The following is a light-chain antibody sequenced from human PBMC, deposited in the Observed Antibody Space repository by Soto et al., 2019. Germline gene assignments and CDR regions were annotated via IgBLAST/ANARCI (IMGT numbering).Light chain of an antibody. Sequence: QSALTQPASVSGSPGQSITISCTGTSSDVGGFNYVSWYQQHPGKAPKLMIYDVTNRPSGVSYRFSGSKSGNTASLTISGLHAEDEADYYCNSYTSRSTYVFGTGTKLTVL. CDR1: SSDVGGFNY. CDR3: NSYTSRSTYV. V-gene: IGLV2-14*03. J-gene: IGLJ1*01. CDR2: DVT.